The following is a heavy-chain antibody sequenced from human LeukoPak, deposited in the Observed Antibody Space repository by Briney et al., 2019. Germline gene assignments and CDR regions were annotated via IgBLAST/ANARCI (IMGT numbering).Heavy chain of an antibody. CDR2: IYYRGST. V-gene: IGHV4-39*07. J-gene: IGHJ6*03. CDR1: GGSISSGDYY. CDR3: ARDRVTHYYYYYYMDV. D-gene: IGHD2-21*02. Sequence: PSETLSLTCAVSGGSISSGDYYWGWIRQPPGKGLEWIGSIYYRGSTYYNPSLRSRVTLSVDTSKNQFSLKLSSVTAADTAVYFCARDRVTHYYYYYYMDVWGQGTLVTVSS.